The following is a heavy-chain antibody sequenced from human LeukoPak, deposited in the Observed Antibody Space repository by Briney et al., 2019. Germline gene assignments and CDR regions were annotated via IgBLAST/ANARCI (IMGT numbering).Heavy chain of an antibody. D-gene: IGHD6-13*01. V-gene: IGHV4-34*01. J-gene: IGHJ4*02. CDR3: AGSRSGNFDY. CDR1: GGSFSGYY. CDR2: INHSGST. Sequence: PSETLSLTCAVYGGSFSGYYWSWIRQPPGKGLEWIGEINHSGSTNYNPSLKSRVTISVDTSKNQFSLKLSSVTAADTAVYYCAGSRSGNFDYWGQGTLVTVSS.